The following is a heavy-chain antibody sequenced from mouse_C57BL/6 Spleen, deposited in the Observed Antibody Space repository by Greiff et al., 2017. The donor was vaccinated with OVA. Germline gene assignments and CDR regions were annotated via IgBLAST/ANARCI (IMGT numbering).Heavy chain of an antibody. CDR3: ARLYSNLRYFDV. J-gene: IGHJ1*03. CDR1: GFTFSDYG. V-gene: IGHV5-17*01. CDR2: ISSGSSTI. D-gene: IGHD2-5*01. Sequence: EVKLMESGGGLVKPGGSLKLSCAASGFTFSDYGMHWVRQAPEKGLEWVAYISSGSSTIYYADTVKGRFTISRDNAKNTLFLQMTSLRSEDTAMYYCARLYSNLRYFDVWGTGTTVTVSS.